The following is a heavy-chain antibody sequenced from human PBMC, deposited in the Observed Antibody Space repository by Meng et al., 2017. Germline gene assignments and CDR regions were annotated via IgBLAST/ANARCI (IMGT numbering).Heavy chain of an antibody. CDR2: IWYDGSNK. V-gene: IGHV3-33*01. D-gene: IGHD3-10*01. J-gene: IGHJ5*02. CDR1: GFTFSSYG. CDR3: ARGAPSTYYYGSGAWDWFDP. Sequence: GESLKISCAASGFTFSSYGMHWVRQAPGKGLEWVAVIWYDGSNKYYADSVKGRFTISRDNSKNTLYLQMNSLRAEDTAVYYCARGAPSTYYYGSGAWDWFDPWGQGTLVTVSS.